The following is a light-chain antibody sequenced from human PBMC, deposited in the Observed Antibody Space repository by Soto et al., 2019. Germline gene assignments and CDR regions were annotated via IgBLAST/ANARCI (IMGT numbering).Light chain of an antibody. Sequence: DIQMTQSPSTLSGSVGDRVTITCRASQTISSWLAWYQQKPGKAPKLLIYKASTLKSGVPSRFSGSGSGTEFTLTIGGLQPDDFATYYCQHYNAFPWPFGQGTNVDIK. V-gene: IGKV1-5*03. CDR1: QTISSW. J-gene: IGKJ1*01. CDR2: KAS. CDR3: QHYNAFPWP.